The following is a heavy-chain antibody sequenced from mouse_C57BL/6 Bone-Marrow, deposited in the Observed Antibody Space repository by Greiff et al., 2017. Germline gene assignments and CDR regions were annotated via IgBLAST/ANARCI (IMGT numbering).Heavy chain of an antibody. Sequence: VESGEGLVKPGGSLKLSCAASGFTFSSYSMSWVRQTPEQRLEWVAYISSGGDYTYYADTLKGRFTISRDNARNTLYLQMSSLKSADTAMYYCTRDKGPAWFAYWGQGTLVTVSA. CDR3: TRDKGPAWFAY. CDR2: ISSGGDYT. CDR1: GFTFSSYS. V-gene: IGHV5-9-1*02. D-gene: IGHD1-3*01. J-gene: IGHJ3*01.